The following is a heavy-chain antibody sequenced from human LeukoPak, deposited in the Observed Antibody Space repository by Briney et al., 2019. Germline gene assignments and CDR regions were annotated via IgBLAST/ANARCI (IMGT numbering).Heavy chain of an antibody. D-gene: IGHD5/OR15-5a*01. J-gene: IGHJ4*02. Sequence: PGGSLRLSCAGSGFMFSDFYINWIRQSPGKGLEWLAYIGPDGSYTTYGDSVKGRFVISRDNAKNSVSLQMNSLRVEDTAVYFCASDQVSGVFDYWGQGARVTDS. CDR1: GFMFSDFY. CDR3: ASDQVSGVFDY. V-gene: IGHV3-11*05. CDR2: IGPDGSYT.